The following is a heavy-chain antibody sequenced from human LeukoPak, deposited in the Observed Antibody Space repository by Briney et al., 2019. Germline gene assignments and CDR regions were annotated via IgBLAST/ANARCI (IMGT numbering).Heavy chain of an antibody. CDR3: AKRYSGSYSFDY. J-gene: IGHJ4*02. CDR2: IRYDGSNK. CDR1: GFTFSNYG. V-gene: IGHV3-30*02. Sequence: GGSLRLSCAASGFTFSNYGMHWVRQAPGKGLEWVAFIRYDGSNKYYADSVKGRFTISRDNSKNTLYLQMSSLRADDTAVYYCAKRYSGSYSFDYWGQGTLVTVSS. D-gene: IGHD1-26*01.